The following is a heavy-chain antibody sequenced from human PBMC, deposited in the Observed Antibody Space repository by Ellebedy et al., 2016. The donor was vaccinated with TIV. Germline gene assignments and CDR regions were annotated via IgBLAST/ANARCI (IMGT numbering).Heavy chain of an antibody. V-gene: IGHV4-59*08. CDR1: GGSVTSYY. J-gene: IGHJ5*02. Sequence: MPSETLSLTCSVSGGSVTSYYWSWIRQPPGKGLEWIGYIYYTGSTNYNPSLKSRVTISINTSKNQFSLRLTSVTAADTAVYYCARRHSGTFYGWFDPWGQGTLVAVSS. CDR3: ARRHSGTFYGWFDP. CDR2: IYYTGST. D-gene: IGHD1-26*01.